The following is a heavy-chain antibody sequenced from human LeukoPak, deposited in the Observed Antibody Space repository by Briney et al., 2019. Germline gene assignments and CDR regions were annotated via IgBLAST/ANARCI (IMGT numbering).Heavy chain of an antibody. J-gene: IGHJ6*02. D-gene: IGHD5-18*01. CDR1: GGTFSSYA. CDR3: AREAPRGYSYGYHYYGMDV. V-gene: IGHV1-69*04. Sequence: GASVKVSCKASGGTFSSYAISWVRQAPGQGLEWMRRIIPILGIANYAQKFQGRVTITADKSTSTAYMELSSLRSEDTAVYYCAREAPRGYSYGYHYYGMDVWGQGTTVTVSS. CDR2: IIPILGIA.